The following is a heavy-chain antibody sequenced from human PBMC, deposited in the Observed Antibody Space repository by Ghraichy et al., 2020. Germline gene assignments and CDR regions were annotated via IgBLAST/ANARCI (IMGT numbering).Heavy chain of an antibody. CDR1: GFTFSRYW. CDR3: ARGFWSGLNYDMDV. CDR2: IKHGGIEK. J-gene: IGHJ6*02. D-gene: IGHD3-3*01. V-gene: IGHV3-7*03. Sequence: GGSLRLSCAASGFTFSRYWMTWVRQAPGKGLELVADIKHGGIEKFYVDSVKDRFTISRDDAESSLYLQMNSLRADDTAVYYCARGFWSGLNYDMDVWGQGTTVSVSS.